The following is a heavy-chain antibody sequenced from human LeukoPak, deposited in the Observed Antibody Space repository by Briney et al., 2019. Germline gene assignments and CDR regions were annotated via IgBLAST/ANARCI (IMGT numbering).Heavy chain of an antibody. CDR2: ISWNSGSI. V-gene: IGHV3-9*01. CDR3: ANSHSYGTGAFDI. J-gene: IGHJ3*02. CDR1: GFTFDDYA. D-gene: IGHD5-18*01. Sequence: GGSLRLSCAASGFTFDDYAMHWVRQAPGKGLEWVSGISWNSGSIGYADSVKGRFTISRDNAKNSLYLQMNSLRAEDTALYYCANSHSYGTGAFDIWGQGTMATVSS.